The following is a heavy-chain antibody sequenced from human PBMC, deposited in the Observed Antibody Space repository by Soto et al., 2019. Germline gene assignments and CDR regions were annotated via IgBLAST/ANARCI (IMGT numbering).Heavy chain of an antibody. J-gene: IGHJ4*02. V-gene: IGHV3-23*01. CDR3: ATKPTRYFDWAMLWY. CDR1: GFTFSSYA. Sequence: GGSLRLSCAASGFTFSSYAMSWVRQAPGKGLEWVSAISGSGGSTYYADSVKGRFTISRDNSKNTLYLQMNSLRAEDTAVYYCATKPTRYFDWAMLWYWGQGTLVTVSS. D-gene: IGHD3-9*01. CDR2: ISGSGGST.